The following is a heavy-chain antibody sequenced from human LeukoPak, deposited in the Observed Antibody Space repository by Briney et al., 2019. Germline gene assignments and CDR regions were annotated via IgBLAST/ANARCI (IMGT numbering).Heavy chain of an antibody. Sequence: GGSLRLSCVASGFTFSSYAMTWVRQAPGKGLEWVSGISGSGGSTYYADSVKGRFTISRDNSKNTLYVQMNSLRAEDTAVYYCAKCDYYDSSGYYYGSDYWGQGTLVTVSS. CDR1: GFTFSSYA. D-gene: IGHD3-22*01. CDR2: ISGSGGST. J-gene: IGHJ4*02. V-gene: IGHV3-23*01. CDR3: AKCDYYDSSGYYYGSDY.